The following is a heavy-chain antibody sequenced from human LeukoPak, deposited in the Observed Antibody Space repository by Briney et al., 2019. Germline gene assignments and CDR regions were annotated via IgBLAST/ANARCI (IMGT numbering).Heavy chain of an antibody. CDR3: ARGGERWELLHFDY. D-gene: IGHD1-26*01. V-gene: IGHV1-18*01. CDR2: ISAYNGNT. CDR1: GYTFTSYG. J-gene: IGHJ4*02. Sequence: ASVKVSYKASGYTFTSYGISWVRQAPGQGLEWMGWISAYNGNTNYTQKLQGRDTMTTDTSASTAYMELRSLRSDDTAVYYCARGGERWELLHFDYWGQGTLVTVSS.